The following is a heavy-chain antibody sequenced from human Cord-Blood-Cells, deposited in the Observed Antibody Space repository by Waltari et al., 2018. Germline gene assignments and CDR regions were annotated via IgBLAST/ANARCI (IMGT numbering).Heavy chain of an antibody. CDR2: INHSGST. CDR1: GVSFSGYY. Sequence: QVQLQQWGAGMLQPSETLSLTCAVYGVSFSGYYWSWIRQPPGKGLEWIGEINHSGSTNYNPSLKSRVTISVDTSKNQFSLKLSSVTAADTAVYYCARVIYGSGSYSDWFDPWGQGTLVTVSS. D-gene: IGHD3-10*01. V-gene: IGHV4-34*01. CDR3: ARVIYGSGSYSDWFDP. J-gene: IGHJ5*02.